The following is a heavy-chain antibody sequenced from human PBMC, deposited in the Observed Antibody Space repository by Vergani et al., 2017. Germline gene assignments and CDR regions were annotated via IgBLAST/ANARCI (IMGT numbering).Heavy chain of an antibody. Sequence: QVQLVQSGAEVKKPGASVKVSCKASGYRFTDYYMHWVRQAPGQGLEWMGWINPNSGGTNYAQKFEGGVTMTSDTSISTAYMELSRLRSDDTAVYYCARDRGPYSTSSIDYWGQGTLVTVSS. CDR3: ARDRGPYSTSSIDY. D-gene: IGHD6-6*01. V-gene: IGHV1-2*02. J-gene: IGHJ4*02. CDR2: INPNSGGT. CDR1: GYRFTDYY.